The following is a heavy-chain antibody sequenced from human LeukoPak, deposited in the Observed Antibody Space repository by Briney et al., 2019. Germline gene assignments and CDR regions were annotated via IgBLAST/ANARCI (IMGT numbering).Heavy chain of an antibody. CDR2: INPNSGGT. CDR1: GYTFTGYY. J-gene: IGHJ4*02. Sequence: ASVKVSCKASGYTFTGYYMHWVRQXPXQXLEWXGWINPNSGGTNYAQKFQGRVTMTRDTSISTAYMELSRLRSDDTAVYYCARDPTMVAASSLSDYWGQGTLVTVSS. D-gene: IGHD2-15*01. CDR3: ARDPTMVAASSLSDY. V-gene: IGHV1-2*02.